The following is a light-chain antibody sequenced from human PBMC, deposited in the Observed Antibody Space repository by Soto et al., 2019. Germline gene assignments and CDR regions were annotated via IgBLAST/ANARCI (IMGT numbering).Light chain of an antibody. J-gene: IGKJ2*01. CDR3: QQYNNWPYT. CDR2: GAS. Sequence: EIVMTQSPATLSVSPGERATLSCRASQSVSSNLVWYQQKPGQAPSLLIYGASTRATGIPARFSGSGSGTEFTLTISSLQSEDFAVYYCQQYNNWPYTFGQGTKLEIK. CDR1: QSVSSN. V-gene: IGKV3-15*01.